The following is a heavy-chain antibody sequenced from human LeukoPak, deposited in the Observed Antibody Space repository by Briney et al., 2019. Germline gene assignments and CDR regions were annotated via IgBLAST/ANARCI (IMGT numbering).Heavy chain of an antibody. V-gene: IGHV1-69*13. CDR1: GGTFSSYA. CDR3: ARSLIAAAGTIGAFDI. D-gene: IGHD6-13*01. CDR2: IIPIFGTA. J-gene: IGHJ3*02. Sequence: SVKVSCKASGGTFSSYAISWVRQAPGQGLEWMGGIIPIFGTANYAQKFQGRVTITADESTSTAYMELSSLRSEDTAVYYCARSLIAAAGTIGAFDIWGQGTMVTVSS.